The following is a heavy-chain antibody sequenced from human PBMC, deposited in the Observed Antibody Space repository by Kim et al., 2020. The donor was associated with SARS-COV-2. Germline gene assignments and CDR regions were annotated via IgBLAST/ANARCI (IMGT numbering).Heavy chain of an antibody. D-gene: IGHD4-17*01. CDR1: GFTVTSAH. CDR2: IYSGGAT. V-gene: IGHV3-53*03. CDR3: ARSGDYTFKD. Sequence: GGSLRLSCAASGFTVTSAHMSWVRQPPGHGLEWVSFIYSGGATYYADSIKGRFTISRDNSKNTVYLLMDSLRAEDMAVYYCARSGDYTFKDWGQGTLVTVSS. J-gene: IGHJ4*02.